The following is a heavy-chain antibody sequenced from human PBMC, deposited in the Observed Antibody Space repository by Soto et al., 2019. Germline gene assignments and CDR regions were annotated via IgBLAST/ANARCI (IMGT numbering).Heavy chain of an antibody. D-gene: IGHD3-3*01. Sequence: QVQLVQSGAEVKKPGSSVKVSCKASGDTFSTHSFTWVRQAPGQGLEWMGRIIPSVGTESHAQKFKDRVTGAADTYTGSVYLEVSSLRSDDTSVYYCATATSIFGAASEYWGQGTLVTVSS. CDR2: IIPSVGTE. CDR3: ATATSIFGAASEY. CDR1: GDTFSTHS. J-gene: IGHJ4*02. V-gene: IGHV1-69*08.